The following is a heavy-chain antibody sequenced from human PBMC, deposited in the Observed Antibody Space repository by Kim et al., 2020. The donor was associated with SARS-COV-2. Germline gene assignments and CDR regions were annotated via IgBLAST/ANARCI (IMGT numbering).Heavy chain of an antibody. D-gene: IGHD2-8*02. V-gene: IGHV3-23*01. CDR3: AKGLTVDY. Sequence: GGSLRLSCAASGFTFSTYAMSWVRQAPGKGLEWVAGISGSGVTTYYADSVKGRFNISRDNSKNTMFLQMNSLRAEDTAVYYCAKGLTVDYWGQGTLVTVS. CDR1: GFTFSTYA. J-gene: IGHJ4*02. CDR2: ISGSGVTT.